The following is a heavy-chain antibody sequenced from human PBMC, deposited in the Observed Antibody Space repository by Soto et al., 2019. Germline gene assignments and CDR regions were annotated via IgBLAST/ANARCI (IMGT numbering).Heavy chain of an antibody. Sequence: GGSLRLSCAASGFTFSSYWMNWVRQAPGKGLEWVANIKQDGSEKNYVDSVKGRFTISRDNANNSLYLQMNSLRAEDTAVYYCARGGRGSPVSVSWGQGTLVTVSS. CDR2: IKQDGSEK. CDR1: GFTFSSYW. D-gene: IGHD3-16*01. CDR3: ARGGRGSPVSVS. J-gene: IGHJ5*02. V-gene: IGHV3-7*03.